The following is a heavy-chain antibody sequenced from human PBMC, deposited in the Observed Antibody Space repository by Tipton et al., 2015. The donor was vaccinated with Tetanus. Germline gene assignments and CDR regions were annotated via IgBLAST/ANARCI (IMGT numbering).Heavy chain of an antibody. CDR3: ARDFRPIFGVAHPFDS. CDR2: ISGSGDRI. Sequence: SLRLSCAASGMTLSYFAMSWVRQAPGKGLEWVSGISGSGDRIFYADSVKGRFTISRDNAKNSLYLQMNGLRDDDTAVYFCARDFRPIFGVAHPFDSWGQGTLVTVSS. V-gene: IGHV3-23*01. D-gene: IGHD3-3*01. CDR1: GMTLSYFA. J-gene: IGHJ5*01.